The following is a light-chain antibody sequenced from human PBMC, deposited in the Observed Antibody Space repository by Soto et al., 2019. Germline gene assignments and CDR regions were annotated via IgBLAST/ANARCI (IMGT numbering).Light chain of an antibody. V-gene: IGKV3-20*01. CDR1: QSVSSNY. J-gene: IGKJ1*01. Sequence: EIVLTQSPGTLSLSPGESATVSCRASQSVSSNYLAWYQQKPGQAPRVLIYDASSRVAGIPDRFSGSGSGTDFTLTISRLEPEDFAIYYCQQYASSPRTFGQGTKV. CDR2: DAS. CDR3: QQYASSPRT.